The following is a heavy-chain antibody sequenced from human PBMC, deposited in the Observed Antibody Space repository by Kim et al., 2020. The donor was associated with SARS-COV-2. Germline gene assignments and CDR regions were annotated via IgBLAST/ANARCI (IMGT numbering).Heavy chain of an antibody. Sequence: SVKVSCKASGGTFSSYAISWVRQAPGQGLEWMGGIIPIFGTANYAQKFQGRVTITADESTSTAYMELSSLRSEDTAVYYCACPDITGTWGGYFDYWGQGTLVTVSS. V-gene: IGHV1-69*13. D-gene: IGHD1-20*01. CDR2: IIPIFGTA. CDR1: GGTFSSYA. CDR3: ACPDITGTWGGYFDY. J-gene: IGHJ4*02.